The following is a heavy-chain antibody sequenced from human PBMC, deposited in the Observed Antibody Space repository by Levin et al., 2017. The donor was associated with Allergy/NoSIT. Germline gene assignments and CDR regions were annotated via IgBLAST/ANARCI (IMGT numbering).Heavy chain of an antibody. Sequence: GGSLRLSCAASGFTFDDYTMHWVRQAPGKGLEWVSLISWDGGSTYYADSVKGRFTISRDNSKNSLYLQMNSLRTEDTALYYCAKDMGYCSGGSCYQAPFDYWGQGTLVTVSS. J-gene: IGHJ4*02. V-gene: IGHV3-43*01. D-gene: IGHD2-15*01. CDR3: AKDMGYCSGGSCYQAPFDY. CDR2: ISWDGGST. CDR1: GFTFDDYT.